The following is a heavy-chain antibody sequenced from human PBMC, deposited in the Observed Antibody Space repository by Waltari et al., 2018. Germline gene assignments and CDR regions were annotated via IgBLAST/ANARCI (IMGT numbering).Heavy chain of an antibody. V-gene: IGHV1-2*02. CDR3: ARVLMNDAFDI. CDR1: GYSFNDYY. J-gene: IGHJ3*02. CDR2: INPKNGVR. Sequence: QVQLVQSGAEVKKPGASVKVSCKASGYSFNDYYIHWVRQAPGQGLEWMGWINPKNGVRKFTQKFQGRVTMTRDTTISTAYMELSSLRSDDTAVYYCARVLMNDAFDIGGPGTMVTVSS.